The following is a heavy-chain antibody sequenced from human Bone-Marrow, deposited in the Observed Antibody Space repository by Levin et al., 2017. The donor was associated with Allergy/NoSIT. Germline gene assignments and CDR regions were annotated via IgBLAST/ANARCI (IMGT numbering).Heavy chain of an antibody. CDR3: ARMSLTGTLDS. J-gene: IGHJ5*01. Sequence: QTLSLTCTFSGFSLSTSGMRVSWIRQSPGKALEWLARIDRDDDKFYRTSLKSRLSISKDTSRNQVVLTVTNMGPVDTATYYCARMSLTGTLDSWGQGTLVTVSS. CDR1: GFSLSTSGMR. D-gene: IGHD1/OR15-1a*01. V-gene: IGHV2-70*04. CDR2: IDRDDDK.